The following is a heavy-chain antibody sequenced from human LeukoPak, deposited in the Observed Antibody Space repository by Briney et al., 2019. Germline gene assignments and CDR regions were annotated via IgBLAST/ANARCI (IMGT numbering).Heavy chain of an antibody. D-gene: IGHD3-10*01. V-gene: IGHV4-59*08. Sequence: SETLSLTCTVSGGSISSYYWSWIRQPPGKGLEWIGYIYYSGSTNYNPSLKSRLTISVDTSKNQFSLKLCSVTAADTAVYYCARHFDHVGSGIYEYWGQGTLVTVSS. CDR2: IYYSGST. J-gene: IGHJ4*02. CDR3: ARHFDHVGSGIYEY. CDR1: GGSISSYY.